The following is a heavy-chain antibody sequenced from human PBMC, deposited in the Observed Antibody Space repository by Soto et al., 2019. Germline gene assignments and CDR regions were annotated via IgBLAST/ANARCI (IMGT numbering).Heavy chain of an antibody. Sequence: PGGSLRLSCAASGFTFSSYAMHWVRQAPGKGLEWVAVISYDGSNKYYADSVKGRFTISRDNSKNTLYLQMNSLRAEDTAVYYCARDLPYDFWSGYYSDAFDIWGQGTMVTVSS. J-gene: IGHJ3*02. CDR1: GFTFSSYA. CDR3: ARDLPYDFWSGYYSDAFDI. D-gene: IGHD3-3*01. V-gene: IGHV3-30-3*01. CDR2: ISYDGSNK.